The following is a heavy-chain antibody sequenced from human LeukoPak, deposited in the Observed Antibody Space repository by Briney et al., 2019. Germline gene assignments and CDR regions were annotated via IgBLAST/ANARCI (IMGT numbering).Heavy chain of an antibody. CDR2: IYISGSI. CDR1: GGSISSGDYY. CDR3: AREQNYYGSGSYYY. D-gene: IGHD3-10*01. J-gene: IGHJ4*02. Sequence: SETLSLTCTVSGGSISSGDYYWSWIRQPAGKGLEWIGRIYISGSINYNPSLKSRVTISVDTSKNQFSLKLSSVTAADTAVYYCAREQNYYGSGSYYYWGQGTLVTVSS. V-gene: IGHV4-61*02.